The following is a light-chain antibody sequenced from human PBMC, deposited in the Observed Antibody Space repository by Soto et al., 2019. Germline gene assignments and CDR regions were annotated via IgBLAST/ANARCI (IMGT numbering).Light chain of an antibody. Sequence: DIQMTQSPSTLSASVGDRVTITCRASQSISSWLAWYQQKPGKAPKLLIYDASSLESGVPSRFSGSGSGTEFTLTLSSLQPDDFATYYCQQYNSYSVYTFGQGTKLEIK. CDR3: QQYNSYSVYT. J-gene: IGKJ2*01. CDR2: DAS. CDR1: QSISSW. V-gene: IGKV1-5*01.